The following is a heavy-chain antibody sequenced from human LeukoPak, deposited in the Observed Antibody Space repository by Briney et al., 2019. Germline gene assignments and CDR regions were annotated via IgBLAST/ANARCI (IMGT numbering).Heavy chain of an antibody. CDR2: IYYSGST. CDR3: AREAEGYYGSGGSDY. Sequence: SETLSLTCTVSGGSISSSSYYWGWIRQPPGKGLEWIGSIYYSGSTYYNPSLKSRVTISVDTSKNQFSLKLSSVTAADTAVYYCAREAEGYYGSGGSDYWGQGTLVTVSS. V-gene: IGHV4-39*07. J-gene: IGHJ4*02. D-gene: IGHD3-10*01. CDR1: GGSISSSSYY.